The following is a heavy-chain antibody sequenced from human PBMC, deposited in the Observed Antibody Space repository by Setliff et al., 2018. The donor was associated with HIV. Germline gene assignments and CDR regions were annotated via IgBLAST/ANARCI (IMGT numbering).Heavy chain of an antibody. CDR2: INRDGSAE. CDR1: GFAFNKFW. D-gene: IGHD2-15*01. J-gene: IGHJ4*02. Sequence: GGSLRLSCAASGFAFNKFWMSRVRQAPGKGLEWLANINRDGSAEAYVGSVKGRFSISRDNAKNSVYLQMNSLRAADTAVYYCARDLRSSHGSPNYFDYWGRGALVTVSS. V-gene: IGHV3-7*01. CDR3: ARDLRSSHGSPNYFDY.